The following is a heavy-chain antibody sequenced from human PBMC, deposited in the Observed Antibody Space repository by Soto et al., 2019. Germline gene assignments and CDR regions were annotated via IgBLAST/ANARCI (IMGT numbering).Heavy chain of an antibody. CDR1: GGSISSGGYY. CDR2: IYYSGST. CDR3: ARDGRSYGDYGVRVFDY. Sequence: SETLSLTCTVSGGSISSGGYYWSWIRQHPGKGLEWIGYIYYSGSTYYNPSLKSRVTISVDTSKNQFSLKLSSVTAAVTAVYYCARDGRSYGDYGVRVFDYWGQGTLVTVSS. J-gene: IGHJ4*02. D-gene: IGHD4-17*01. V-gene: IGHV4-31*03.